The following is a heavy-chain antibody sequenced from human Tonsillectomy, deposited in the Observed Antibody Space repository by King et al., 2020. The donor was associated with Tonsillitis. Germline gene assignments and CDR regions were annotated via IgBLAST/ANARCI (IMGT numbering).Heavy chain of an antibody. CDR1: RYSIRNGFY. CDR3: ARGPEQSPPPSHLHYPGMDV. Sequence: VQLQESGPGLVKPSETLSLTCTVSRYSIRNGFYWGWIRQPPGKGLEWIGSIYHNGSTYHNPSLKSRVTISVDTSKNQLSLKLNSVTAADTAVYYCARGPEQSPPPSHLHYPGMDVWGQGTTVTVSS. V-gene: IGHV4-38-2*02. CDR2: IYHNGST. D-gene: IGHD6-19*01. J-gene: IGHJ6*02.